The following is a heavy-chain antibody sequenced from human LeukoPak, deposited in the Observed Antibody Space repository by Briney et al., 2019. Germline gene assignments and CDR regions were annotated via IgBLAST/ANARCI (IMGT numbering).Heavy chain of an antibody. Sequence: GGSLRLSCSASGFAFSNYGMHWVRQAPGKGLEGVGFIRFDGTNKYYADSVKGRFTISRDNAKNTLNLQMNSLRAEDTAVYYCAKDLSSSGWSLDYWGQGTLVTVSS. CDR3: AKDLSSSGWSLDY. V-gene: IGHV3-30*02. CDR1: GFAFSNYG. J-gene: IGHJ4*02. D-gene: IGHD6-19*01. CDR2: IRFDGTNK.